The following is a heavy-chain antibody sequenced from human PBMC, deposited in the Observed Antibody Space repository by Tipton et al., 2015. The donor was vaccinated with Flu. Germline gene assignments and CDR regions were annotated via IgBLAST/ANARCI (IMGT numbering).Heavy chain of an antibody. J-gene: IGHJ6*03. CDR2: IYTSGST. CDR3: ARGYRYYYYYMDV. CDR1: GGSISSSSYY. V-gene: IGHV4-61*02. Sequence: TLSLTCTVSGGSISSSSYYWSWIRQPAGKGLEWIGRIYTSGSTNYNPSLKSRVTMSVDTSKNQFSLKLSSVTAADTAVYYCARGYRYYYYYMDVWGKGTTVTVSS. D-gene: IGHD2-2*02.